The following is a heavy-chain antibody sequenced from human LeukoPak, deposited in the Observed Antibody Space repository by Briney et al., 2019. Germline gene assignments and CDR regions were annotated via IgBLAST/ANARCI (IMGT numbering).Heavy chain of an antibody. CDR1: GFTFSNYG. J-gene: IGHJ4*02. CDR3: ARSDVGDYSGY. D-gene: IGHD1-26*01. V-gene: IGHV3-30*03. Sequence: GGSLRLSCAASGFTFSNYGMHWVRQAPGKGLEWVAVISYGGSHKYYVDSVKGRFTISRDNAKNSLYLQMNSLRAEDTAVYYCARSDVGDYSGYWGQGTLVTVSS. CDR2: ISYGGSHK.